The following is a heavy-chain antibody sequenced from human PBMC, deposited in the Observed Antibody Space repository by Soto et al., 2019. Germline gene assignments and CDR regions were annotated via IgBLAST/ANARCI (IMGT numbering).Heavy chain of an antibody. CDR2: ISSSSSTI. CDR3: ARDLGMYSSSSQVGY. D-gene: IGHD6-6*01. V-gene: IGHV3-48*02. J-gene: IGHJ4*02. CDR1: GFTFSSYA. Sequence: GGSLRLSCAASGFTFSSYAMSWVRQAPGKGLEWVSYISSSSSTIYYADSVKGRFTISRDNTKNSLYLQMNSLRDEDTAVYYCARDLGMYSSSSQVGYWGQGTLVTVSS.